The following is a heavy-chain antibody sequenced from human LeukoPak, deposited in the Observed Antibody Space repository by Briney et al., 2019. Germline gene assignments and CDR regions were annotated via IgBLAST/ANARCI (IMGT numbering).Heavy chain of an antibody. CDR3: ARLQATVTIHAYFDY. CDR2: IYYRGST. Sequence: SETLSLTCTVSGGSISSYSWSWIRQPPGKGLEWIGYIYYRGSTNYNPSLRSRVAISVDTPKNQFSLKLDSVTAADTAVYYCARLQATVTIHAYFDYWGQGTLVTVSS. CDR1: GGSISSYS. D-gene: IGHD4-17*01. J-gene: IGHJ4*01. V-gene: IGHV4-59*01.